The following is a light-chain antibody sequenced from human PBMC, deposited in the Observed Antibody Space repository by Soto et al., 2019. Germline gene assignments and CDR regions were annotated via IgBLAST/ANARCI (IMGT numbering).Light chain of an antibody. CDR2: GAS. J-gene: IGKJ3*01. CDR3: QQHNNFPPSFT. Sequence: DIPLTQSPSFLSASVGDKITITCRASQGISSYLAWYQQRPGKAPELLIYGASTLRTGVASRFRGSGSGTEFSLTISSLQPEDVATYFCQQHNNFPPSFTFGPGTKVDIK. CDR1: QGISSY. V-gene: IGKV1-9*01.